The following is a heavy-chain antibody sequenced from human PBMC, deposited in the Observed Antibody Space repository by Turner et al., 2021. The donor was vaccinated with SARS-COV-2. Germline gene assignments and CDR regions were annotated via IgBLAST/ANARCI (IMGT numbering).Heavy chain of an antibody. CDR2: ISYDGSNK. Sequence: QVQLVESGGGVVQPGRSLRLSCAASGFTFSSYGMHLVRQAPGKGLEWVALISYDGSNKYYADSVKGRFTISRDNSKNTLYLQMNSLRAEDTAVYYCAKDLGSGWHWGQGTLVTVSS. J-gene: IGHJ4*02. CDR3: AKDLGSGWH. V-gene: IGHV3-30*18. CDR1: GFTFSSYG. D-gene: IGHD6-19*01.